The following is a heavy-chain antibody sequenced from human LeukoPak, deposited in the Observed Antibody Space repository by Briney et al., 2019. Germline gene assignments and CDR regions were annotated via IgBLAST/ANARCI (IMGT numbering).Heavy chain of an antibody. J-gene: IGHJ4*02. CDR1: GGTFSSYA. V-gene: IGHV1-69*04. CDR2: IIPILGIA. Sequence: SVKVSCKASGGTFSSYAISWVRQAPGQGLEWMGRIIPILGIANYAQKFQGRVTITADKSTSTAYMELSSLRSEDTAVYYCASPEPVYSYGLGYWGQGTLVTVFS. CDR3: ASPEPVYSYGLGY. D-gene: IGHD5-18*01.